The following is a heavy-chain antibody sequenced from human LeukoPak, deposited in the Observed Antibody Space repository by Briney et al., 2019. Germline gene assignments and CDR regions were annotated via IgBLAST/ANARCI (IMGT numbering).Heavy chain of an antibody. D-gene: IGHD3-22*01. CDR2: INPNGGGT. CDR3: ARAYYYDSSGYYFDY. V-gene: IGHV1-2*02. Sequence: ASVKVSCKASGYTFTGYYMHWVRQAPGQGLEWMGWINPNGGGTNYAQKFQGRVTMTRDTSISTAYMELSRLRSDDTAVYYCARAYYYDSSGYYFDYWGQGTLVTVSS. J-gene: IGHJ4*02. CDR1: GYTFTGYY.